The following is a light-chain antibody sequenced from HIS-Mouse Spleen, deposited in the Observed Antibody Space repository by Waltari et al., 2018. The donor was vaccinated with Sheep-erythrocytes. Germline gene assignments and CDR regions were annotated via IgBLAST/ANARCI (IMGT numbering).Light chain of an antibody. CDR3: CSYAGSYNHV. V-gene: IGLV1-36*01. CDR1: SSNIGNNA. CDR2: DVS. Sequence: VPTQPPSVSEAPRQRVTISCSGSSSNIGNNAVNWYQQLPGKAPKLMIYDVSKRPSGVPDRFSGSKSGNTASLTISGLQAEDEADYYCCSYAGSYNHVFATGTKVTVL. J-gene: IGLJ1*01.